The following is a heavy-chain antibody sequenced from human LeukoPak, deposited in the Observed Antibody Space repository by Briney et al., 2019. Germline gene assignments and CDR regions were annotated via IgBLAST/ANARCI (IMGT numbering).Heavy chain of an antibody. J-gene: IGHJ3*02. V-gene: IGHV4-59*08. D-gene: IGHD6-19*01. Sequence: SETLSLTCTVSGGSISDYYWNWIRQPPGGRLEWSGYTYFSGRTNYNPSFQSRVTISVATSKTQFSLKLTSVTAADTAVYYCARRRKLQGSIAVAAGDAFDIWGQGTMVTVSS. CDR3: ARRRKLQGSIAVAAGDAFDI. CDR2: TYFSGRT. CDR1: GGSISDYY.